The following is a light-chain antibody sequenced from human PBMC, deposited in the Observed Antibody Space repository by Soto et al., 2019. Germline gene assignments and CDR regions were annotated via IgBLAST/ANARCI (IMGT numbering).Light chain of an antibody. J-gene: IGKJ5*01. Sequence: EVVLTQSPATLSLSPGERATLSCRASQSVRTSLAWYQQKPGHPPRLVLYDSTLRASGVPDRFGGSRSGTEFPLTINSLETEDFAVYYSQQRNGWPPITFGQGTRL. V-gene: IGKV3-11*01. CDR3: QQRNGWPPIT. CDR2: DST. CDR1: QSVRTS.